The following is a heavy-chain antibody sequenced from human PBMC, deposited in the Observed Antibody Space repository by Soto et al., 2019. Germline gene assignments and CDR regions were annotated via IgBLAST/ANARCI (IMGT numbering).Heavy chain of an antibody. CDR1: GGSVLNGAYY. CDR3: ARENYGGMLDF. CDR2: IYFSGGT. Sequence: QVQLQESGPGLVRPSQTLSLTCIVSGGSVLNGAYYWTWIRQHPGKGLAWIGKIYFSGGTRYNPALQSRLVISIDASNNQFSLNLSSVTAADTAIYYWARENYGGMLDFWGQGAVVTVSA. D-gene: IGHD2-15*01. V-gene: IGHV4-31*03. J-gene: IGHJ4*02.